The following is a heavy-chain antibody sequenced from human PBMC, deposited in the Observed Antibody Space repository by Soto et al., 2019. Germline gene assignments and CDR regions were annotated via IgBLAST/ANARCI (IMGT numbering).Heavy chain of an antibody. CDR1: GGSFSGYY. CDR3: ARRHYYGSGSYYTQFYGSL. J-gene: IGHJ4*02. D-gene: IGHD3-10*01. Sequence: PSETLSLTCAVYGGSFSGYYWSWIRQPPGKGLEWIGEINHSGSTNYNPSLKSRVTISVDTSKNQFSLKLSSVTAADTAVYYCARRHYYGSGSYYTQFYGSLWGQRTLVTFSS. V-gene: IGHV4-34*01. CDR2: INHSGST.